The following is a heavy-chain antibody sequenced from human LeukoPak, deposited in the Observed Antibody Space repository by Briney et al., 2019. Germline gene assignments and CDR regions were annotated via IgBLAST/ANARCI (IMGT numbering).Heavy chain of an antibody. J-gene: IGHJ3*02. Sequence: ASVKVSYKVSGYTLTELSMHWVRQAPGKGLEWMGGFDPEDGETIYAQKFQGRVTMTEDTSTDTAYMELSSLRFEDTAVYYCATDATSYYYDTSGQIDAFDIWGQGTMVTVSS. CDR2: FDPEDGET. CDR3: ATDATSYYYDTSGQIDAFDI. CDR1: GYTLTELS. V-gene: IGHV1-24*01. D-gene: IGHD3-22*01.